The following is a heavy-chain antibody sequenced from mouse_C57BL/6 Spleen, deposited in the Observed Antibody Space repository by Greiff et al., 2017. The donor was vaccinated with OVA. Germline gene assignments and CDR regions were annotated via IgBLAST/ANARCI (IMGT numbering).Heavy chain of an antibody. CDR1: GYSFTGYY. CDR2: INPSTGGT. D-gene: IGHD2-1*01. J-gene: IGHJ2*01. CDR3: ARWDGNYYFDY. Sequence: VQLKESGPELVKPGASVKISCKASGYSFTGYYMNWVKQSPEKSLEWIGEINPSTGGTTYNQKFKAKATLTVDKSSSTAYMQLKSLTSEDSAVYYCARWDGNYYFDYWGQGTTLTVSS. V-gene: IGHV1-42*01.